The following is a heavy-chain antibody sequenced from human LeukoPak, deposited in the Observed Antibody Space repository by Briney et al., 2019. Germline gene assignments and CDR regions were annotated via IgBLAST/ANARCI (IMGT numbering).Heavy chain of an antibody. D-gene: IGHD6-19*01. CDR1: GFTFGDYL. J-gene: IGHJ4*02. CDR2: ISGGTT. V-gene: IGHV3-49*03. CDR3: SRGSGWLSVY. Sequence: GGSLRLSCTASGFTFGDYLMSGFRQAPGKGLEWIGFISGGTTEYAASVKGRFTISRDDSTSIAYLQMNSLTTEDKAVYYCSRGSGWLSVYWGQGTLVTVSS.